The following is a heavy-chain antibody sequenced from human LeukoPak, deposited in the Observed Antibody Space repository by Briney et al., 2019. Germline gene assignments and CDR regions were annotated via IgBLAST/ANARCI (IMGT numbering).Heavy chain of an antibody. CDR2: IIPILGIA. D-gene: IGHD3-3*01. J-gene: IGHJ4*02. CDR1: GGTFSSYA. V-gene: IGHV1-69*04. Sequence: SVKVSCKASGGTFSSYAISWVRQAPGQGLEWMGRIIPILGIANYAQKFQGRATITADKSTSTAYMELSSLRSEDTAVYYCARGNTGFWSGYYISWGQGTLVTVSS. CDR3: ARGNTGFWSGYYIS.